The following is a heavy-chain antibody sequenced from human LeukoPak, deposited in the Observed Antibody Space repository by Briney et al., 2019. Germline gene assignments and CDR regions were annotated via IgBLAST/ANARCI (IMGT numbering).Heavy chain of an antibody. Sequence: GGSLRLSCAASGFTFSSYWMHWVRQAPGEGLVWVSRINSDGSSTSYADSVKGRFTISRDNAKNTLYLQMNSLRAEDTAVYYCARLSGYSYGGGYWGQGTLVTVSS. CDR3: ARLSGYSYGGGY. D-gene: IGHD5-18*01. CDR1: GFTFSSYW. V-gene: IGHV3-74*01. J-gene: IGHJ4*02. CDR2: INSDGSST.